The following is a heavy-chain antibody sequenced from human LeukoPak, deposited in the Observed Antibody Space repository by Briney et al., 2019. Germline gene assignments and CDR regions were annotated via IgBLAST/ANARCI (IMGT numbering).Heavy chain of an antibody. CDR3: AKEGCSSTSCYGYYYYMDV. J-gene: IGHJ6*03. V-gene: IGHV3-23*01. CDR2: ISGSGGST. Sequence: GGSLRLSCSASGFTLSSYWMHWVRQAPGKGLEWVSAISGSGGSTYYADSVKGRFTISRDNSKNTLYLQMNSLRAEDTAVYYCAKEGCSSTSCYGYYYYMDVWGKGTTVTISS. CDR1: GFTLSSYW. D-gene: IGHD2-2*01.